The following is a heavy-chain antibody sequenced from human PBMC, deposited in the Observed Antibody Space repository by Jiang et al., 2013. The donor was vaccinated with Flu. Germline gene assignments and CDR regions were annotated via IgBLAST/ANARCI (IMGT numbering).Heavy chain of an antibody. D-gene: IGHD3-22*01. CDR2: IYYSGST. V-gene: IGHV4-31*03. CDR3: ARGPYYDSSGSPGAFDI. CDR1: GGSISSGGYY. J-gene: IGHJ3*02. Sequence: GLVKPSQTLSLTCTVSGGSISSGGYYWSWIRQHPGKGLEWIGYIYYSGSTYYNPSLKSRVTISVDTSKNQFSLKLSSVTAADTAVYYCARGPYYDSSGSPGAFDIWGQGTMVTVSS.